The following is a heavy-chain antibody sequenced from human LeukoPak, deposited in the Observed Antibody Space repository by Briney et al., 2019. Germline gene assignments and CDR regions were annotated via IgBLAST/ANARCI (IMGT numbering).Heavy chain of an antibody. V-gene: IGHV1-69*04. CDR3: ARLWDYYDSSGSRDYFDY. CDR2: IIPILGIA. Sequence: SVKVSCKASGGTFSSYAISWVRQAPGQGLEWMGRIIPILGIANYAQKFQGRVTITADKSTSTAYMELSSLRSEDTAVYYCARLWDYYDSSGSRDYFDYWGQGTLVTVSS. J-gene: IGHJ4*02. CDR1: GGTFSSYA. D-gene: IGHD3-22*01.